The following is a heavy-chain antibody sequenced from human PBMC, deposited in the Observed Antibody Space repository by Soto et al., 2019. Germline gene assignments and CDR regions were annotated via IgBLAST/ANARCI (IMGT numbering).Heavy chain of an antibody. D-gene: IGHD3-22*01. Sequence: QVQLQESGPGLVKPSQTLSLTCTVSGGSISSGDYYWSWIRQPPGKGLEWIGYIYYSGSTYYNPSLKSRVTISVDTAKNQFSLKLSSVTAADTAAYYCARASYYYDSSGYYLFAYWGQGTLVTVSS. CDR3: ARASYYYDSSGYYLFAY. V-gene: IGHV4-30-4*01. J-gene: IGHJ4*02. CDR1: GGSISSGDYY. CDR2: IYYSGST.